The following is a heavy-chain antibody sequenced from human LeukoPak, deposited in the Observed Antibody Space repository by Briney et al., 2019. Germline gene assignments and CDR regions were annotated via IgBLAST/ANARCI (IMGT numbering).Heavy chain of an antibody. CDR3: ARRDYYGSGSYPYYYQNHMDV. D-gene: IGHD3-10*01. CDR2: INAGNGNT. Sequence: GASVKVSCKASGYTFTSYAMHWVRQAPGQRLEWMGWINAGNGNTKYSQEFQGRVTMTRNTSISTAYMELSSLRSEDTAVYYCARRDYYGSGSYPYYYQNHMDVWGKGTTVTISS. J-gene: IGHJ6*03. V-gene: IGHV1-3*03. CDR1: GYTFTSYA.